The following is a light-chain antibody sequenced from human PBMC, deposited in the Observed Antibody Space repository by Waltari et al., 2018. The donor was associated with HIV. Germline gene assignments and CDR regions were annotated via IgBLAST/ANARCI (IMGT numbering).Light chain of an antibody. CDR3: QTWGTGFLV. J-gene: IGLJ2*01. Sequence: QLVLTHSPSASASLVASVKLTCTLSRGHSRSAIAWPQQQPEKGPRFLMRLNGDGRNITGDGIPDRFSGSSSGTERYLTISSLQSDDEADYYCQTWGTGFLVFGGGTKLTVL. CDR1: RGHSRSA. CDR2: LNGDGRN. V-gene: IGLV4-69*01.